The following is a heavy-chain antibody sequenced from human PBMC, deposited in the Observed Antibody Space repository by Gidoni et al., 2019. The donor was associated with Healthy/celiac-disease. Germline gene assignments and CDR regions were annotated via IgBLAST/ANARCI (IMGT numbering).Heavy chain of an antibody. CDR1: GFTFSSYA. CDR3: VKGSSGWYVDY. Sequence: EVQLVESGGGLVQPGGSLRLSCSASGFTFSSYAMHWVRQAPGKGLEYVSAISSNGGSTYYADSVKGRFTISRDNSKNTLYLQMSSLRAEDTAVYYCVKGSSGWYVDYWGQGTLVTVSS. V-gene: IGHV3-64D*06. CDR2: ISSNGGST. D-gene: IGHD6-19*01. J-gene: IGHJ4*02.